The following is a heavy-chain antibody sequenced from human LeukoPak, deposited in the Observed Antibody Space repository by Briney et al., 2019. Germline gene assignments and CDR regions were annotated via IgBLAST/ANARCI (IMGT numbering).Heavy chain of an antibody. J-gene: IGHJ5*02. CDR3: ARSGPYYDYVWGTLPSFDP. CDR1: GGSISSSSYY. CDR2: IYYSGST. V-gene: IGHV4-39*01. D-gene: IGHD3-16*01. Sequence: SETLSLTCTVSGGSISSSSYYWGWIRQPPGKGLEWIGSIYYSGSTYYNPSLKIRVTISVDTSKNQFSLKLSSVTAADTAVYYCARSGPYYDYVWGTLPSFDPWGQGTLVTVSS.